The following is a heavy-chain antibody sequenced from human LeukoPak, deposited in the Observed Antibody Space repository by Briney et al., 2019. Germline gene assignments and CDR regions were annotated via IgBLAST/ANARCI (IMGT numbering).Heavy chain of an antibody. J-gene: IGHJ4*02. CDR1: GFSLSSYA. D-gene: IGHD2-2*01. CDR2: MSGSGSST. Sequence: AGGSLRLSCAASGFSLSSYAMSWVRQAPGKGLEWVSAMSGSGSSTYYADSVKGRFTISRDNSKNTLYLQMNSLRDEDTAVYWCAPGCRSTSCSVDFFQYWGQGTLVTVSS. V-gene: IGHV3-23*01. CDR3: APGCRSTSCSVDFFQY.